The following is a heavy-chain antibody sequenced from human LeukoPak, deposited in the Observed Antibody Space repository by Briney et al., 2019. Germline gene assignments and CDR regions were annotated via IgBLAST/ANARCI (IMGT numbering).Heavy chain of an antibody. J-gene: IGHJ4*02. CDR3: ARTAGDSSGYYYDY. Sequence: GGSLRLSCAASGFTFSNYAMHWVRQTPGKGLEWVAVISSDVSNKYYADSVKGRFTISRDNSENTLYLQMNSLRAEDTAVYYCARTAGDSSGYYYDYWGQGTLVTVSS. D-gene: IGHD3-22*01. V-gene: IGHV3-30-3*01. CDR1: GFTFSNYA. CDR2: ISSDVSNK.